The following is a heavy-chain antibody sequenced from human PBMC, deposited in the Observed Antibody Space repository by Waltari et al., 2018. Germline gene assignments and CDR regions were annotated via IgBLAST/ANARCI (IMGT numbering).Heavy chain of an antibody. Sequence: QLQLQESGPGLVKPSETLSLTCTVSGGSISSSSYYWGWIRQPPGKGLECIGGIYYSGRTYYNPALKSRVTISVDTSKNQFSLKLSSVTAADTAVYYCAREEDSSGYPMEFDPWGQGTLVTVSS. CDR2: IYYSGRT. J-gene: IGHJ5*02. CDR1: GGSISSSSYY. V-gene: IGHV4-39*07. D-gene: IGHD3-22*01. CDR3: AREEDSSGYPMEFDP.